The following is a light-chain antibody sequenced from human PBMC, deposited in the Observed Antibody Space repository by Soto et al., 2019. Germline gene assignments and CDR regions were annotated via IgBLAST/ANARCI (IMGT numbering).Light chain of an antibody. CDR1: QSVSSN. Sequence: EIVMTQSPATLSVSPGERATLSCRASQSVSSNLACYQQKPGQAPRLLIYGASTRATGIPVRLSGSGSGTEFTLPFSSLYFKDFAVYNHHQYNNWTPIAFGNVTKVEIK. V-gene: IGKV3-15*01. CDR3: HQYNNWTPIA. J-gene: IGKJ1*01. CDR2: GAS.